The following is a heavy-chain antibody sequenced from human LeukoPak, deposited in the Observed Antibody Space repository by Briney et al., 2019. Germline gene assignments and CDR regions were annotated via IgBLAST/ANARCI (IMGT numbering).Heavy chain of an antibody. CDR1: GFIFNNYA. Sequence: PGGSLRLSCAGSGFIFNNYAMHWVRQPPGKGLEWVSGISWNSGSIDYADSVKGRFTISRGNSKNTLYLQMNSLRAEDTAVYYCAKDQPGYDSSGYYGYFDYWGQGTLVTVSS. V-gene: IGHV3-9*01. D-gene: IGHD3-22*01. CDR2: ISWNSGSI. CDR3: AKDQPGYDSSGYYGYFDY. J-gene: IGHJ4*02.